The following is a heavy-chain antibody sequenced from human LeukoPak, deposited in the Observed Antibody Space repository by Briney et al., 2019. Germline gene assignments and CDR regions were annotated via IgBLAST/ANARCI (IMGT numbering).Heavy chain of an antibody. CDR3: ARLGELSFDY. CDR1: GFTFSSYG. V-gene: IGHV3-7*01. D-gene: IGHD3-16*02. CDR2: IKQDGSEK. Sequence: GGSLNLSCQASGFTFSSYGISWVRQAPGKGLEGLATIKQDGSEKYYVDSVKGRFTISRDNAKNSLYLQMNSLRAEDTAVYYCARLGELSFDYWGQGTLVTVSS. J-gene: IGHJ4*02.